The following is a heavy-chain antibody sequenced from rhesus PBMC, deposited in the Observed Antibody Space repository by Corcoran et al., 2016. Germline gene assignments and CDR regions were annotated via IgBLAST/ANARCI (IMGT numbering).Heavy chain of an antibody. CDR3: TREDDGGDFDS. D-gene: IGHD3-9*01. J-gene: IGHJ4*01. V-gene: IGHV3-13*01. CDR2: KRNKANRYTT. CDR1: GLTFSNYY. Sequence: EVQLVESGGGLVQPGGSLRLSCTASGLTFSNYYFHWVRQAQGKGLEWVGLKRNKANRYTTADASAVKGRFTISRDESKNTLYLQMSSLKTEDTAVYYCTREDDGGDFDSWGQGVLVTVSS.